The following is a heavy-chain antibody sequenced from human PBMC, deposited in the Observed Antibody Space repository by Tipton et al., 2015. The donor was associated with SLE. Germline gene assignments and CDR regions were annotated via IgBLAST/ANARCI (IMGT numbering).Heavy chain of an antibody. V-gene: IGHV4-59*12. CDR1: GISFTSYY. Sequence: TLSLTCTVSGISFTSYYWSWIRQPPGKGLEWVGYISYTGSTIYNPSLKSRVTVSMDTSKSQFSLKLSSVTAADTAVYYCARGPYYYMDVWGKGTTVTVSS. J-gene: IGHJ6*03. CDR2: ISYTGST. CDR3: ARGPYYYMDV.